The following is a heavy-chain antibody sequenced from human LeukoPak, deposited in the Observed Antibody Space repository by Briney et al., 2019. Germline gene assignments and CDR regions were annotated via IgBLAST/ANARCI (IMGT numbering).Heavy chain of an antibody. V-gene: IGHV4-39*01. CDR2: IYYSGTT. CDR1: GGSFSSGSYY. D-gene: IGHD6-13*01. CDR3: ARHREAYTNSWSHY. Sequence: SETLSLTCTVSGGSFSSGSYYWGWIRQPPGKGLEWIGSIYYSGTTYYNPSLKSRVTISVDTSENQFSLKLSSVTAADTAVYYCARHREAYTNSWSHYWGQGTLVTVSS. J-gene: IGHJ4*02.